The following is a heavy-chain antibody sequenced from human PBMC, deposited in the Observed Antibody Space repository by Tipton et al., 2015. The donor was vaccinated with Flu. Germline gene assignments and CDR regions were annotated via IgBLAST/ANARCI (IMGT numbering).Heavy chain of an antibody. Sequence: LRLSCTVSGGSIGSYYWNWIRQPPGKGLEWIGYIYNNQYTKYSPSLKSRVTISVDSSRKQFSLQLRSVTAADTAVYYCARDPSLGMPEYFDSWGQGTMVTASS. J-gene: IGHJ4*02. D-gene: IGHD2-2*01. CDR2: IYNNQYT. CDR1: GGSIGSYY. CDR3: ARDPSLGMPEYFDS. V-gene: IGHV4-4*08.